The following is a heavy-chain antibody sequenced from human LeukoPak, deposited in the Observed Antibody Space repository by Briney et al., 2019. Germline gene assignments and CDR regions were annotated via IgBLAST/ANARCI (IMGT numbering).Heavy chain of an antibody. D-gene: IGHD2-15*01. CDR2: MNPNSGNT. CDR3: ARGLRLRIRPFYWFDP. CDR1: GYTFTSYD. J-gene: IGHJ5*02. Sequence: ASVKVSCKASGYTFTSYDINWVRQAAGQGLEWMGWMNPNSGNTDYAQKFQGRVTITRNPSITTAYMELSSLRSEDTAVYYCARGLRLRIRPFYWFDPWGQGTLVTVSS. V-gene: IGHV1-8*03.